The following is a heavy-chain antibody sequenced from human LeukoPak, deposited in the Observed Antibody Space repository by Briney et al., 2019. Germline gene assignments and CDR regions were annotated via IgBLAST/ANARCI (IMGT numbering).Heavy chain of an antibody. CDR1: GFTFGDYA. CDR2: IRSKASGGTT. D-gene: IGHD3-9*01. J-gene: IGHJ2*01. CDR3: TRYFDWLLYDRYFDL. Sequence: PGRSLRLSCTASGFTFGDYAMSWVRQAPGKGLEWVGFIRSKASGGTTEYAASVKGRFTISRDDSKTIAYLRMNSLKTEDTAVYYCTRYFDWLLYDRYFDLWGRGALVTVSS. V-gene: IGHV3-49*04.